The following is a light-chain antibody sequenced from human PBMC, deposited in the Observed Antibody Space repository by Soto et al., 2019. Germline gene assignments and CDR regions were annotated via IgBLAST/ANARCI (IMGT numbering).Light chain of an antibody. CDR1: SSDIGGYNY. V-gene: IGLV2-14*01. Sequence: QSVLTQPASVSDSPGQSITISCIGTSSDIGGYNYVSWYQQHPGKAPKLMIYEVSNRPSGVSNRFSGSKSGNTASLTISGLQAEDEADYYCSSYTSSSTYVFGTGTKVTVL. J-gene: IGLJ1*01. CDR2: EVS. CDR3: SSYTSSSTYV.